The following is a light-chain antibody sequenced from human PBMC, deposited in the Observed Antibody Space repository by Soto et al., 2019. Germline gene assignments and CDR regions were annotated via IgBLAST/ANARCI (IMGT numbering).Light chain of an antibody. CDR1: QSVSSN. CDR2: DIS. CDR3: HQYNHWLTWT. Sequence: ETVMTQSPATLSVSPGERATLSCRASQSVSSNLAWYQQKPGQPPRLLIYDISTRATGIPTRFSGSGSGTEFTLTISSLQSEDFAVYYCHQYNHWLTWTFGQGTKVEIK. J-gene: IGKJ1*01. V-gene: IGKV3D-15*01.